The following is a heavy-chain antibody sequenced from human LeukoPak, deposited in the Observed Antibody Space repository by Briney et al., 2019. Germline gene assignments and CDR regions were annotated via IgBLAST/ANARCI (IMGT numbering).Heavy chain of an antibody. CDR1: GFTFSIYA. Sequence: GGSPRHSRAASGFTFSIYAMHWVRQGPGKGLEHVSGISYNGSQTYYGNSVKDRFTISRDNAKNTVYLQMASLRVDDMAVYYCVRDRGGSGWYYFDYWGQGILVTVSS. CDR3: VRDRGGSGWYYFDY. D-gene: IGHD6-19*01. J-gene: IGHJ4*02. CDR2: ISYNGSQT. V-gene: IGHV3-64*01.